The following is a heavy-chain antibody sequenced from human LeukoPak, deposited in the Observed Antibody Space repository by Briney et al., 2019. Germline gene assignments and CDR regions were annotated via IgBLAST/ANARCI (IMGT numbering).Heavy chain of an antibody. CDR2: ISSSSSYI. CDR1: GFTFSSYS. Sequence: PGGSLRLSCAASGFTFSSYSMNWVRQAPGEGLEWVSSISSSSSYIYYADSVKGRFTISRDNAKNSLYLQMNSLRAEDTAVYYCARDLRRQERNGMDVWGQGTTVTVSS. V-gene: IGHV3-21*01. D-gene: IGHD1-1*01. J-gene: IGHJ6*02. CDR3: ARDLRRQERNGMDV.